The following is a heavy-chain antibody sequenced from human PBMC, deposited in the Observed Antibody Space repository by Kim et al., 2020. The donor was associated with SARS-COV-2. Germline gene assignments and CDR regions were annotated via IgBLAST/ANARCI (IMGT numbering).Heavy chain of an antibody. D-gene: IGHD3-22*01. CDR2: ISYSGNS. Sequence: SETLSLTCAVSGVSISSVGSYWTWIRQHPGKGLEWIGYISYSGNSYYNPSLTSRITISFDTSKNQFSLNLTSVTAADTAVYYCAIHRHYYDSGGYHYVYFDYWGQGTLVPVSP. V-gene: IGHV4-31*11. CDR1: GVSISSVGSY. J-gene: IGHJ4*02. CDR3: AIHRHYYDSGGYHYVYFDY.